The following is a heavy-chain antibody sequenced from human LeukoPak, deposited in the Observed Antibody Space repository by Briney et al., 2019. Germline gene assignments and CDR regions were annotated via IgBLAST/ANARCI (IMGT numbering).Heavy chain of an antibody. Sequence: SDTLSLTCTLSGRFISGYSWSWIRQPPGKGLEWIGYFSYSGSTDYNPSLKSRVTISVDTSKNQCSLKVTSVTAADTAVYYCARLGTTSSNYWGQGTLVTVSS. J-gene: IGHJ4*02. CDR3: ARLGTTSSNY. V-gene: IGHV4-59*08. CDR1: GRFISGYS. CDR2: FSYSGST. D-gene: IGHD4-17*01.